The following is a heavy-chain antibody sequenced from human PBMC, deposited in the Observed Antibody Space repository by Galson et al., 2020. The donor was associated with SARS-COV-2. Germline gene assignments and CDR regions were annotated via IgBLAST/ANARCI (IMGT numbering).Heavy chain of an antibody. V-gene: IGHV4-34*01. CDR2: INHSGST. Sequence: SQASETLSLTCAVYGGSFSGYYWSWIRQPPGKGLEWIGEINHSGSTNYNPSLKSRVTISVDTSKNQFSLKLSSVTAADTAVYYCARVGYSYSSWGQGTLVTVSS. D-gene: IGHD5-18*01. CDR1: GGSFSGYY. CDR3: ARVGYSYSS. J-gene: IGHJ4*02.